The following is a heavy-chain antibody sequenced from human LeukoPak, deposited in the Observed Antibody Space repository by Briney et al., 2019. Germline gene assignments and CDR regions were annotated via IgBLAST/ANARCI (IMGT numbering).Heavy chain of an antibody. D-gene: IGHD3-10*01. V-gene: IGHV4-34*01. CDR2: INHSGGT. CDR3: ARGWGPNYYGSGTYYNAVYYMDV. J-gene: IGHJ6*03. Sequence: SETLSLTCAVYGGSFNDYYWSWIRQPPGKGLEWIGEINHSGGTNYNPSLKSRVTISLDTSKNQFSLKLTSVTAADTAVHYCARGWGPNYYGSGTYYNAVYYMDVWGKANTVTVSS. CDR1: GGSFNDYY.